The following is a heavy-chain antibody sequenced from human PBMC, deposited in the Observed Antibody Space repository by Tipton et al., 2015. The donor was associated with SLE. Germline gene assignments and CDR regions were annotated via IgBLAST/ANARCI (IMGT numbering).Heavy chain of an antibody. V-gene: IGHV3-23*01. CDR1: GFNFNFYA. CDR3: TKPTGAAAVDY. Sequence: SLRLSCAASGFNFNFYAMSWVRQAPGKGLQWVSSISGRGGGDYADSVKGRFTISRDNSKNILYLEMNSLRAEDTAVYYCTKPTGAAAVDYWGQGTLVTVSS. D-gene: IGHD6-13*01. CDR2: ISGRGGG. J-gene: IGHJ4*02.